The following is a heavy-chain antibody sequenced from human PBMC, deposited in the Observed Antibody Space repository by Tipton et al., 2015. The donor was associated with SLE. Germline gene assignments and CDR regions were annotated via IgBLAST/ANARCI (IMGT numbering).Heavy chain of an antibody. CDR3: AIMTTVVEDALDI. CDR2: INHSGST. CDR1: GGSISSSSYY. Sequence: LRLSCTVSGGSISSSSYYWSWIRQPPGKGLEWIGEINHSGSTNYNPSLKSRVTISVDTSKNQFSLKLSSVTAADTAVYYCAIMTTVVEDALDIWGQGTMVTVSS. D-gene: IGHD4-23*01. J-gene: IGHJ3*02. V-gene: IGHV4-39*07.